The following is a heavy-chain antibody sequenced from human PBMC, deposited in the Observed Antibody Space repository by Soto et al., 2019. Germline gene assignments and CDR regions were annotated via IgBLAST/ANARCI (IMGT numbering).Heavy chain of an antibody. CDR2: ISGSGGST. J-gene: IGHJ5*02. D-gene: IGHD3-10*01. V-gene: IGHV3-23*01. CDR3: AKGWLMVRGVIAT. Sequence: TGGSLRLSCAASGFTFSSYAMSWVRQAPGKGLEWVSAISGSGGSTYYADSVKGRFTISRDNSKNTLYLQMNSLRAEDTAVYYCAKGWLMVRGVIATWGQGTLVTVSS. CDR1: GFTFSSYA.